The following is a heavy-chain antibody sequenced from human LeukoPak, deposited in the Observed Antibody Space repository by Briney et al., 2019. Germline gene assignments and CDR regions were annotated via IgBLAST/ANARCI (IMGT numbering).Heavy chain of an antibody. V-gene: IGHV3-48*04. J-gene: IGHJ4*02. D-gene: IGHD6-19*01. CDR1: GFTFSLYG. CDR3: AKGESSGWYSAPLGLDY. Sequence: PGGSLRLSCAASGFTFSLYGMHWVRQAPGKGLEWVSYISGGSSTIYYADSVKGRFTISRDNSKNTLYLQTNSLRAEDTAVYYCAKGESSGWYSAPLGLDYWGQGTLVTVSS. CDR2: ISGGSSTI.